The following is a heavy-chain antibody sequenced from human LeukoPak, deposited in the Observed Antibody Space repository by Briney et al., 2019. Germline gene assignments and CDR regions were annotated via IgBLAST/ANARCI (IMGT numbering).Heavy chain of an antibody. D-gene: IGHD6-13*01. CDR1: GGSISSYY. CDR3: ARRYSSSWYLGYYGVDV. V-gene: IGHV4-59*08. CDR2: IYYSGST. Sequence: SETLSLTCTVSGGSISSYYWSWIRQPPGKGLEWIGYIYYSGSTNYNPSLKSRVTISVDTSKYQFSLKLSSVTAADTAVYYCARRYSSSWYLGYYGVDVWGQGTTVTVSS. J-gene: IGHJ6*02.